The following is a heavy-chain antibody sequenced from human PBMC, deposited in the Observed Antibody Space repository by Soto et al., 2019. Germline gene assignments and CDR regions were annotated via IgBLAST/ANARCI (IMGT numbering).Heavy chain of an antibody. CDR2: IIPIFGTA. CDR3: ASMVDTAMVGYYGMEV. D-gene: IGHD5-18*01. V-gene: IGHV1-69*06. Sequence: QVQLVQSGAEVKKPGASGKVSCKASGGTFSSYAISLVRQAPGQGLEGMGGIIPIFGTANYAQKVQGRVTITADKSTSTAYMELSSLRSEDTAVYYCASMVDTAMVGYYGMEVWGQGNTVTVSS. J-gene: IGHJ6*02. CDR1: GGTFSSYA.